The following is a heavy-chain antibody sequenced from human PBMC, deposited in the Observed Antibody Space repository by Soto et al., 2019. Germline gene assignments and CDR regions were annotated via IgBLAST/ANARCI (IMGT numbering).Heavy chain of an antibody. D-gene: IGHD5-12*01. V-gene: IGHV4-59*01. J-gene: IGHJ5*02. CDR3: ARSIRGYRTNWFDP. CDR2: IYYSGST. CDR1: GGSISSYY. Sequence: SETLSLTCTVSGGSISSYYWSWIRQPPGKGLEWIGYIYYSGSTNYNPSLKSRVTISVDTSKNQFSLKLSSVTAADTAVYYCARSIRGYRTNWFDPWGQGTLVTVSS.